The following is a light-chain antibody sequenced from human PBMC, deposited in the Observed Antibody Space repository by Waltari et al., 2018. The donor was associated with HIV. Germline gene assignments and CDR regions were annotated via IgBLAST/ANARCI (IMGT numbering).Light chain of an antibody. CDR1: QTVNRW. CDR2: QAS. V-gene: IGKV1-5*03. CDR3: QQYETNPYT. Sequence: DIQMTQSPSPLSPSVGDRVTTTCLASQTVNRWLAWFQQRTGKAPKLLIYQASNLQNGVPSRFSGSGSGTEFTLTISSLQPDDSATYYCQQYETNPYTFGQGTKLQIK. J-gene: IGKJ2*01.